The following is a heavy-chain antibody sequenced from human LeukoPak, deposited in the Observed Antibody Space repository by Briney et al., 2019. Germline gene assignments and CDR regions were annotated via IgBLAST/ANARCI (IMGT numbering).Heavy chain of an antibody. V-gene: IGHV3-30*04. CDR3: ARDRWYYYDSSDYYHDAFDI. Sequence: PGGSLRLYCAASGFTFSSYAMHWVRQAPGKGLEWVAVISFDGINKYYADSVKGRFTISRDNSKNTLYLQMNSLIAEDTAVYYCARDRWYYYDSSDYYHDAFDIWGQGTMVTVSS. J-gene: IGHJ3*02. CDR1: GFTFSSYA. D-gene: IGHD3-22*01. CDR2: ISFDGINK.